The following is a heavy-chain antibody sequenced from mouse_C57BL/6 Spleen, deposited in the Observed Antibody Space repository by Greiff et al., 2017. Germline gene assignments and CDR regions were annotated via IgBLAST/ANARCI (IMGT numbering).Heavy chain of an antibody. CDR1: GFTFTDYY. D-gene: IGHD3-2*02. J-gene: IGHJ2*01. CDR2: IRNKANGYTT. CDR3: ARSYSSDLDY. Sequence: EVMLVEPGGGLVQPGGSLSLSCAASGFTFTDYYMSWVRQPPGKALEWLGFIRNKANGYTTEYSASVKGRFTISRDNSQSILYLQMNALRAEDSATYYCARSYSSDLDYWGHGTTLTVSS. V-gene: IGHV7-3*01.